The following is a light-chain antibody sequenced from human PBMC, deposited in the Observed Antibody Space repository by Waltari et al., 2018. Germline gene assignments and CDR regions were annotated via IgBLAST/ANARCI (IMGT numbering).Light chain of an antibody. Sequence: DIQMTQSPSSVSASVGDIVTITCRASEDVSTWLAWYQQTPGKVPQLLIFAASVLRTGVSSRFTGSGSGTDFTLTISSLEPEDFATYYCQQSNTFPLTFGGGTKVEIK. CDR1: EDVSTW. CDR3: QQSNTFPLT. J-gene: IGKJ4*01. V-gene: IGKV1-12*01. CDR2: AAS.